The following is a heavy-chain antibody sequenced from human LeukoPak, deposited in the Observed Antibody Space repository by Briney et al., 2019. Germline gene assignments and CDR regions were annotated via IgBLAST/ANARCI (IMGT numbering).Heavy chain of an antibody. CDR3: AKDPTRSGYDPYYFDY. CDR1: AFIFSSYG. D-gene: IGHD5-12*01. Sequence: GGSLRLSCAASAFIFSSYGMHWVRQAPGKGLEWVAYIQYDGSNKQYADSVRGRFSISRDSSKNVLYLQMNSLRAEDTAVYYCAKDPTRSGYDPYYFDYWGQGALVTVSS. J-gene: IGHJ4*02. CDR2: IQYDGSNK. V-gene: IGHV3-30*02.